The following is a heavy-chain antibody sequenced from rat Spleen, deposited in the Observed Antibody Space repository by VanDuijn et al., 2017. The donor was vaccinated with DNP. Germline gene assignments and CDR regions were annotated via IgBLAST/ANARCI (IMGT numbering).Heavy chain of an antibody. V-gene: IGHV5-31*01. D-gene: IGHD1-12*02. J-gene: IGHJ4*01. Sequence: EVQLVESGGGLVQPGRSLKLSCVASGFIFNNYWMTWIRQVPGKGLEWVTSISPSGGGTYYRDSVKGRFTISRDNADHTLYLQMDSLRSEDTAIYYCVRHRHGSWAMDAWGQGTAVTVSS. CDR3: VRHRHGSWAMDA. CDR1: GFIFNNYW. CDR2: ISPSGGGT.